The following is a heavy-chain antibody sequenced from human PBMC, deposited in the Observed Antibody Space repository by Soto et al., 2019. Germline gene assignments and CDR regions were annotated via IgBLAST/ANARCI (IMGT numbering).Heavy chain of an antibody. CDR1: GFTFSYYY. CDR3: ARDRYSGYENSLDY. J-gene: IGHJ4*02. CDR2: ISGSGSNI. Sequence: TGGSLILSCAASGFTFSYYYVSWVRQAPGKGLEWVSYISGSGSNIYYADSVKGRFTISRDNARNSLYLQMNSLRAEDTAVYYCARDRYSGYENSLDYWGQGTLVTVSS. V-gene: IGHV3-11*01. D-gene: IGHD5-12*01.